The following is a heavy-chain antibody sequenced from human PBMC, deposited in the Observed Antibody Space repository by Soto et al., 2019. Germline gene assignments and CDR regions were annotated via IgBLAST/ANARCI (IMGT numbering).Heavy chain of an antibody. Sequence: GGSLRLSCAASGFTFSSYAMSWVRQAPGKGLEWVSAISGSGGSTYYADSVKGRFTISRDNSKNTLYLQMNSLRAEDTAVYYCAKDLNGGKQKASETNSNDAFDIWGQGTMVTVSS. CDR2: ISGSGGST. CDR3: AKDLNGGKQKASETNSNDAFDI. D-gene: IGHD2-15*01. CDR1: GFTFSSYA. V-gene: IGHV3-23*01. J-gene: IGHJ3*02.